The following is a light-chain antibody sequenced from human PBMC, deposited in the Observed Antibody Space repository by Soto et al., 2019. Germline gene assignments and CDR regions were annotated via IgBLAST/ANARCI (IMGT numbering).Light chain of an antibody. CDR3: GSYTGSTNYV. V-gene: IGLV2-14*01. CDR1: SSDVGIYNY. CDR2: QVT. J-gene: IGLJ1*01. Sequence: QSVRSQPASVSGSPGQSITISCTGTSSDVGIYNYVSWYQQHPGKAPKLMIYQVTNRPSGVSNRFSGSKSGNTASLTISGLQAEDEADYYCGSYTGSTNYVFGTGTKVTVL.